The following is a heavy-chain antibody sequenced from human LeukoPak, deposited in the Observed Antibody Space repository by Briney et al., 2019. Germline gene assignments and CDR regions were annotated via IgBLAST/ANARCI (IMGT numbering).Heavy chain of an antibody. D-gene: IGHD3-22*01. V-gene: IGHV3-7*01. CDR3: ARDHYYDSSGYYSWYFDY. Sequence: GGSLRLSCAASGFTFSIFWMRWVRQAPGKGLERVASINQDGSAEYYADSVKGRFTISRDNSKNTLYLQMNSLRAEDTAVYYCARDHYYDSSGYYSWYFDYWGQGTLVTVSS. J-gene: IGHJ4*02. CDR1: GFTFSIFW. CDR2: INQDGSAE.